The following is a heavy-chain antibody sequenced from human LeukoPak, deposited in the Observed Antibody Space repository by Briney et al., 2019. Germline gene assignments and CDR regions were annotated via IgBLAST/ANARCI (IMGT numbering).Heavy chain of an antibody. D-gene: IGHD3-10*01. V-gene: IGHV2-5*02. CDR1: GFSLISSGVS. J-gene: IGHJ3*02. CDR3: AHRQRGSGSYASDGFDI. CDR2: IYWDDDK. Sequence: SGPTLVNPTQTLTLTCSFSGFSLISSGVSVGWIRQPPGKALEWLAHIYWDDDKRYSPSLKNRLTVTKDTSKNQVVLIMTNMDPVDTATYYCAHRQRGSGSYASDGFDIWGQGTMVTVSS.